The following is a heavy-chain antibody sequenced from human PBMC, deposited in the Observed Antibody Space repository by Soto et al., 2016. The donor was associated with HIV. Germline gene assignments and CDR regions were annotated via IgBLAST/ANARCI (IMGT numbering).Heavy chain of an antibody. Sequence: EVQLVESGGGLVKPGGSLRLSCAASGFTFSSYSMNWVRQAPGKGLEWVSSISSSSSYIYYADSVKGRFTISRDNAKNSLYLQMNSLRAEDTAVYYCARQLLPYYMDVWGKGPRSPSP. D-gene: IGHD2-2*01. CDR2: ISSSSSYI. CDR1: GFTFSSYS. V-gene: IGHV3-21*01. J-gene: IGHJ6*03. CDR3: ARQLLPYYMDV.